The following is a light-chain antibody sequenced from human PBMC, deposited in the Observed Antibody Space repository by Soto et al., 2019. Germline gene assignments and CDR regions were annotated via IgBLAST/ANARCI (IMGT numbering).Light chain of an antibody. J-gene: IGKJ5*01. CDR1: QSVSSY. CDR2: DAS. Sequence: EIVLTQSPATLSLSPGERATLSCRASQSVSSYLAWYQQKPGQAPRLLIYDASNRATGIPARFSGSGSGTGFTLTITSLEPEDFAVYFCQQRSSWPLITFGQGTRLEIK. V-gene: IGKV3-11*01. CDR3: QQRSSWPLIT.